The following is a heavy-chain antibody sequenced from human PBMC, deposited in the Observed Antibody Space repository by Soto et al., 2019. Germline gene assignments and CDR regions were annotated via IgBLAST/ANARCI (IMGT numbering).Heavy chain of an antibody. CDR2: INHGGST. CDR1: GGSFNTYY. V-gene: IGHV4-34*01. J-gene: IGHJ5*01. D-gene: IGHD3-16*01. CDR3: ARVRNLGIIDS. Sequence: NPSETLSLTCAVYGGSFNTYYWSWIRQPPGKGLDWIGEINHGGSTNYNPSLKSRVTISVDTSKNQFSLNLNSVTAADTAVYYCARVRNLGIIDSWGQGTLVTVSS.